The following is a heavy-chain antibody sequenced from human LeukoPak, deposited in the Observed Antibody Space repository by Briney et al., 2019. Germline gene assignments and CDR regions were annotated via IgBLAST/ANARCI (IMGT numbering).Heavy chain of an antibody. Sequence: GAPVKVSCKASRYTFTIYYMHWVRQPPGQGLEWMGWINPNSGATSYAQRFQGRVTMTRDTSISTAYMELSGLTSDDTAVYYCARNPPYCTSTSCYNDYWGQGTLVTVSS. CDR1: RYTFTIYY. D-gene: IGHD2-2*02. CDR2: INPNSGAT. J-gene: IGHJ4*02. CDR3: ARNPPYCTSTSCYNDY. V-gene: IGHV1-2*02.